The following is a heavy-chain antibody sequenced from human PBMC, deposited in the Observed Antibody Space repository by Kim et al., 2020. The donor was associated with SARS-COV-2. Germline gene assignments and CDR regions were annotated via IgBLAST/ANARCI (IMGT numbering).Heavy chain of an antibody. CDR2: INAGNGNT. CDR1: GYTFTSYA. D-gene: IGHD5-12*01. Sequence: ASVKVSCKASGYTFTSYAMHWVRQAPGQRLEWMGWINAGNGNTKYSQKFQGRVTITRDTSASTAYMELSSLRSEDTAVYYCARGTPTSTGGGIIPDADSGYDWGQGTLVTVSS. CDR3: ARGTPTSTGGGIIPDADSGYD. J-gene: IGHJ4*02. V-gene: IGHV1-3*01.